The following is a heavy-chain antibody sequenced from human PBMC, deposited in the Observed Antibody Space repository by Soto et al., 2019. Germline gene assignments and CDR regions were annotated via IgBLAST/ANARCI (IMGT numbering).Heavy chain of an antibody. D-gene: IGHD6-19*01. J-gene: IGHJ3*02. CDR2: IIPIFGTA. Sequence: QVQLVQSGAEVKKPGSSVKVSCKASGGIFSSYAISWVRQAPGQGLEWMGGIIPIFGTANYAQKFQGRVTITADKSTSTAYMELSSLRSEDTAVYYCARDQGIAVAGRTGAAFDIWGQGTMVTVSS. CDR3: ARDQGIAVAGRTGAAFDI. CDR1: GGIFSSYA. V-gene: IGHV1-69*06.